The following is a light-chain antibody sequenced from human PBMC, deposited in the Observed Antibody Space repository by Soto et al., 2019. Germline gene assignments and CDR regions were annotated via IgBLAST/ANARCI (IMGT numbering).Light chain of an antibody. CDR2: GAS. J-gene: IGKJ4*01. Sequence: EIVLTQSPGTLSLSPGEGATLSCRASQSVSSSYIAWYQQRPGQTPSLLIYGASTRATGIPDRFSGSGSGAHFTLTISRLEPGDFAVYYCQQYDNLPLTFGGGTKVDIK. CDR3: QQYDNLPLT. CDR1: QSVSSSY. V-gene: IGKV3-20*01.